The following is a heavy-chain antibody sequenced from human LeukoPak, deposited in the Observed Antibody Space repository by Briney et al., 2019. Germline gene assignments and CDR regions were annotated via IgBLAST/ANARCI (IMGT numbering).Heavy chain of an antibody. V-gene: IGHV4-39*07. D-gene: IGHD1-26*01. CDR3: ARVGGIVGATTKRGFDY. J-gene: IGHJ4*02. CDR2: IYHSGST. Sequence: PSETLSLTCTVSGGSISSSSYYWGWIRQPPGKGLEWIGSIYHSGSTYYNPSLKSRVTISVDTSKNQFSLKLSSVTAADTAVYYCARVGGIVGATTKRGFDYWGQGTLVTVSS. CDR1: GGSISSSSYY.